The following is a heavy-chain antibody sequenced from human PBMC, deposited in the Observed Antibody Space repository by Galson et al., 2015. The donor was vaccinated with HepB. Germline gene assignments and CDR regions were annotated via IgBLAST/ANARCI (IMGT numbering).Heavy chain of an antibody. CDR3: ARDRGSGSYYNVGAFRFDP. CDR2: TYYRSRWYN. D-gene: IGHD3-10*01. Sequence: CAISGDSVSSNTAVWNWIRQSPSRGLEWLGRTYYRSRWYNDYAVSVRGRIAINPDTSKNQLSLQLNSVTPDDTAVYYCARDRGSGSYYNVGAFRFDPWGQGTLVXXSS. V-gene: IGHV6-1*01. CDR1: GDSVSSNTAV. J-gene: IGHJ5*02.